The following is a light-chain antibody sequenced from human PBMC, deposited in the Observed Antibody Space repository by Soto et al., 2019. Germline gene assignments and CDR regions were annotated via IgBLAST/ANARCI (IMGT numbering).Light chain of an antibody. Sequence: EIVMTQSPATLSVSPGERITLSCRASQSISTSLAWYQQKPGQAPWLLMYGASTRATNIPARFSGSGSGTDFTLTISSLQSEDCSVYFCQQYSDWPTFGQGTKVDIK. J-gene: IGKJ1*01. CDR1: QSISTS. CDR3: QQYSDWPT. V-gene: IGKV3-15*01. CDR2: GAS.